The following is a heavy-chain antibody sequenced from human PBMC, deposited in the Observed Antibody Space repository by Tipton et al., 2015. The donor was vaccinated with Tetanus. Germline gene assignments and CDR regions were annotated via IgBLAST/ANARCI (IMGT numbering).Heavy chain of an antibody. J-gene: IGHJ4*02. CDR3: VRGRGLGAYSYGFEY. D-gene: IGHD5-18*01. V-gene: IGHV4-59*01. Sequence: TLSLTCTVSGGSMSTYYWSWIRQPPGKGLEWIGYVYYTGSTDYNPSLKSRVTISVDTSKSQFSLRLTSVTAADTAVYYCVRGRGLGAYSYGFEYWGQGALVTVSS. CDR2: VYYTGST. CDR1: GGSMSTYY.